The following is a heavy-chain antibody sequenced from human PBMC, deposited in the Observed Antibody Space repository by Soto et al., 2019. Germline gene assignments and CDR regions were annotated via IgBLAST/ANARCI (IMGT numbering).Heavy chain of an antibody. V-gene: IGHV2-26*01. J-gene: IGHJ4*02. CDR2: IFSNDEK. Sequence: QVTLKESGPVLVKPTETLTLTCTVSGFSLSNARMGVSWIRQPPGKALEWLAHIFSNDEKSYSTSLKSRLTISKDTSKSQVVLTMTNMDPVDTATYYCARSKVGYCSSTSCYGLLEVYVDYWGQGTLVTVSS. D-gene: IGHD2-2*01. CDR3: ARSKVGYCSSTSCYGLLEVYVDY. CDR1: GFSLSNARMG.